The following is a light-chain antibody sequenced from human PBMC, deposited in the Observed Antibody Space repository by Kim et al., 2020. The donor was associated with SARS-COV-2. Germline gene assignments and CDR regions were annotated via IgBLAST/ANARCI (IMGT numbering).Light chain of an antibody. CDR2: DAS. Sequence: SPGERVTLLCRASENVAAKLAWYQQKPGQAPRLLIYDASTRATDIPSRFSGSGSGTDFTLTISSLQSEDFAIYYCKQYSQWPPWTFGQGTKVDIK. CDR1: ENVAAK. V-gene: IGKV3-15*01. J-gene: IGKJ1*01. CDR3: KQYSQWPPWT.